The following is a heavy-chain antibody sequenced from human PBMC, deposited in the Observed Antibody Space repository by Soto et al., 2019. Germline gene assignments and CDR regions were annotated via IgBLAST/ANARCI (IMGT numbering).Heavy chain of an antibody. Sequence: QVQLVQSGPELKKPGTSVTVSCKASGYTFATYAVSWVRQAPGQGLEWMGWISAYNGNTINAQKFQGRVTLTTDTSTSTAYTALTSLTSDDTAVYYCARVGGALGALAYWGQGTLLTVSS. D-gene: IGHD3-16*01. V-gene: IGHV1-18*01. CDR1: GYTFATYA. CDR3: ARVGGALGALAY. CDR2: ISAYNGNT. J-gene: IGHJ4*02.